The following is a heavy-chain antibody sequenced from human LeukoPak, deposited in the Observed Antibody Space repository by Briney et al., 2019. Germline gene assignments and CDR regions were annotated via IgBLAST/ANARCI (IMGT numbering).Heavy chain of an antibody. Sequence: SETLSLTCTVSGGSICSYYWSWIRQPPGKGLEWIGYIYYSGSTNYNPSLKSRVTISVDTSKNQFSLKLSSVTAADTAVYYCARGETYYYDSSGYNNWFDPWGQGTLVTVSS. D-gene: IGHD3-22*01. CDR3: ARGETYYYDSSGYNNWFDP. J-gene: IGHJ5*02. CDR2: IYYSGST. CDR1: GGSICSYY. V-gene: IGHV4-59*01.